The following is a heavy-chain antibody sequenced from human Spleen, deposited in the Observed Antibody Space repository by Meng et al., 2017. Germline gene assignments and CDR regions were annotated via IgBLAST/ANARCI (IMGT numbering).Heavy chain of an antibody. CDR1: GGSISSGIYY. CDR2: IYYSGST. D-gene: IGHD1-26*01. J-gene: IGHJ5*02. Sequence: HVSPQESGPGLVKPSQTLSLTCTVSGGSISSGIYYWSWIRQHPGKGLEWIGYIYYSGSTYYNPSLKSRVTISVDTSKNQFSLKLSSVTAADTAVYYCARDRGSYYGGWFDPWGQGTLVTVSS. V-gene: IGHV4-31*03. CDR3: ARDRGSYYGGWFDP.